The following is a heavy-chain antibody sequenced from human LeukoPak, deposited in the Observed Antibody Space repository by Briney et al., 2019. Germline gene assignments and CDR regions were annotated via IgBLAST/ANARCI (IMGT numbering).Heavy chain of an antibody. V-gene: IGHV4-34*01. CDR3: ARDGEAYSSRIDY. CDR1: LGSFSNYY. D-gene: IGHD2-2*01. Sequence: SETLSLTCSVSLGSFSNYYWNWIRQPPGRGLEWIAEINDRGIRNYNPSLMSRVTISVDRSKNQVSLRLSSVTAADTAVYYCARDGEAYSSRIDYWGQGTLVTVSS. CDR2: INDRGIR. J-gene: IGHJ4*02.